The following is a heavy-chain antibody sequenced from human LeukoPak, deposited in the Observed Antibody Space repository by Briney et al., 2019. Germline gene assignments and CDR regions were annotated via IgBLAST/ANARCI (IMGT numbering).Heavy chain of an antibody. D-gene: IGHD4-23*01. J-gene: IGHJ4*02. CDR1: GGSISSYY. Sequence: TSETLSLTCTVSGGSISSYYWSWIRQPPGKGLEWIGYIYYSGSTNFNPSLKSRVTISIDTSKNQFSLKLSSVTAADTAVYYCARLGSPQGYGGNKAFDIWGQGTLVTVSS. CDR3: ARLGSPQGYGGNKAFDI. V-gene: IGHV4-59*01. CDR2: IYYSGST.